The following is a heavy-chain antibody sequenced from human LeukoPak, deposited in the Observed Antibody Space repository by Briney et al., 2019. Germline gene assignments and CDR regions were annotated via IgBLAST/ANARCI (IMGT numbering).Heavy chain of an antibody. J-gene: IGHJ5*02. CDR3: ARDTSPKAPVWGQEGFNWFDP. D-gene: IGHD3-16*01. V-gene: IGHV6-1*01. Sequence: SQTLSLTCAISGDSVSSNSAAWNWIRQSPSRGLEWLGRTYYRSKWYNDYAVSVKSRITINPDTSKNQFSLQLNSVTPEDTAVYYCARDTSPKAPVWGQEGFNWFDPWGQGTLVTVSS. CDR2: TYYRSKWYN. CDR1: GDSVSSNSAA.